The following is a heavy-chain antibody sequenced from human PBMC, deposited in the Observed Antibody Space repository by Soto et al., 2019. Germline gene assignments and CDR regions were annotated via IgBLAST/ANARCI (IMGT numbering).Heavy chain of an antibody. J-gene: IGHJ4*02. CDR2: INHSGST. D-gene: IGHD4-17*01. V-gene: IGHV4-34*01. Sequence: PSETLSLTCAVYGGSFSGYYWSWIRQPPGKGLEWIGEINHSGSTNYSPSLKSRVTISVDTSKNQFSLKLSSVTAADTAVYYCARGQRGGDYDYWGQGTLVTVSS. CDR1: GGSFSGYY. CDR3: ARGQRGGDYDY.